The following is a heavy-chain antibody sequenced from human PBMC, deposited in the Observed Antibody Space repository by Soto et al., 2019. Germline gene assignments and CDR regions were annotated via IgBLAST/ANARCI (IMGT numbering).Heavy chain of an antibody. Sequence: GGSLRLSCAASGFTFSSYSMNWVRQAPGKGLEWVSSISSSSSYIYYADSVKGRFTISRDNAKNSLYLQMNSLRAEDTAVYYCARGTGQVRTPLWPGDTLDSSGYPYFDYWGQGTLVTVSS. D-gene: IGHD3-22*01. J-gene: IGHJ4*02. CDR2: ISSSSSYI. CDR1: GFTFSSYS. CDR3: ARGTGQVRTPLWPGDTLDSSGYPYFDY. V-gene: IGHV3-21*01.